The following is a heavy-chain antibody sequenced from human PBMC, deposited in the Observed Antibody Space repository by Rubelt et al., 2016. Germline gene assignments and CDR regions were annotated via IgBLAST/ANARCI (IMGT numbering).Heavy chain of an antibody. D-gene: IGHD3-3*01. CDR2: IGSGRSPI. V-gene: IGHV3-48*04. Sequence: ISYIGSGRSPIYYADSVKGRFIISRDNAGNSLFLQMNSLRAEDTAVYYCARDRITIAGMVTLDNYGMDVWGQGTTVTVSS. CDR3: ARDRITIAGMVTLDNYGMDV. J-gene: IGHJ6*02.